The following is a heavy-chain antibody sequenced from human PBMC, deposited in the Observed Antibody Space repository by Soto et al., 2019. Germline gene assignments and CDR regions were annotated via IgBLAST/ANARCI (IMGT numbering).Heavy chain of an antibody. CDR1: GGSFSGYY. Sequence: SETLSLTCAVYGGSFSGYYWSWIRQPPGKGLEWIGEINHSGSTNYNPSLESRVTISVDTSKNQFSLKLSSVTAADTAVYYCARVRPAAILWFDPWGQGTLVTVSS. CDR3: ARVRPAAILWFDP. CDR2: INHSGST. J-gene: IGHJ5*02. D-gene: IGHD2-2*02. V-gene: IGHV4-34*01.